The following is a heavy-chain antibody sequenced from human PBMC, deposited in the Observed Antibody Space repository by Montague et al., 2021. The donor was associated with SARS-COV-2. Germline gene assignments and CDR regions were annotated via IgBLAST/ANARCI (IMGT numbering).Heavy chain of an antibody. D-gene: IGHD6-19*01. V-gene: IGHV4-4*02. J-gene: IGHJ4*02. CDR3: ARALSSSGWYGGYFDY. Sequence: SETLSLTCGVSGGSTSSSNWWSWVRQPPGKGLEWIGEISHSGSTNYSPSLKSRVTISVDKSKNQFSLKLTSVTAADTAIYYCARALSSSGWYGGYFDYWGQGSLATVSS. CDR2: ISHSGST. CDR1: GGSTSSSNW.